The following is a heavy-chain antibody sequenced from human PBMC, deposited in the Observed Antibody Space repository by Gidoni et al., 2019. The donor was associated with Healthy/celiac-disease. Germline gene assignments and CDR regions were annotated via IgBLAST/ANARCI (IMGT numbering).Heavy chain of an antibody. CDR2: MNPNSGNT. V-gene: IGHV1-8*01. Sequence: QVQLVQSGAEVKKPGASVKVSCKASGYTFTSYDINWVRQATGQGLEWMGWMNPNSGNTGYAQKFQGRVTMTRNTSISTAYMELSSLRSEDTAVYYCARGRAYCGGDCYIFDYWGQGTLVTVSS. D-gene: IGHD2-21*02. CDR1: GYTFTSYD. J-gene: IGHJ4*02. CDR3: ARGRAYCGGDCYIFDY.